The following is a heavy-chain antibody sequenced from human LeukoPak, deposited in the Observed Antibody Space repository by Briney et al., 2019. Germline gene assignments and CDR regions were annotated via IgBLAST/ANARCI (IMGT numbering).Heavy chain of an antibody. D-gene: IGHD4-17*01. CDR1: GFTFSSYA. V-gene: IGHV3-23*01. CDR2: ISGSGGST. CDR3: ARTASTNYGDYSWYFDY. Sequence: TGGSLRLSCAASGFTFSSYAMSWVRQAPGKRLEWVSAISGSGGSTYYADSVKGRFTISRDNSKNTLYLQMDSLRAEDTAVYYCARTASTNYGDYSWYFDYWGQGTLVTVSS. J-gene: IGHJ4*02.